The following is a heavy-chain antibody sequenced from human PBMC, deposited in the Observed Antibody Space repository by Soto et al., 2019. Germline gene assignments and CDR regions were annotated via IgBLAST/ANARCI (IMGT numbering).Heavy chain of an antibody. CDR3: AKAREGDYYDSSGYYSDY. D-gene: IGHD3-22*01. Sequence: EVQLLESGGGLVQPGGSLRLSCAASGFTFSSYAMSWVRQAPGKGLEWVSAISGSGGSTYYADSVKGRFTISSDNSKNTLYLQMNSLRAEDTAVYYCAKAREGDYYDSSGYYSDYWGQGTLVTVSS. V-gene: IGHV3-23*01. CDR2: ISGSGGST. J-gene: IGHJ4*02. CDR1: GFTFSSYA.